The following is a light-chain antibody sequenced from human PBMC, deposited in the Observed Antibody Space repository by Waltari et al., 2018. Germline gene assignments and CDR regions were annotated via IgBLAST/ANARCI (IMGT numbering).Light chain of an antibody. V-gene: IGKV1-9*01. J-gene: IGKJ4*01. CDR3: QQLSTYPLT. CDR1: QRITSS. Sequence: DIQLTQAQSFLAVSVGDRVTIPCRASQRITSSLAWYQQKPGKAPKLLVYAASSLQSGVPSRFSGSGSGTEFTLTISSLQPEDFASYYCQQLSTYPLTIGGGTKVEIK. CDR2: AAS.